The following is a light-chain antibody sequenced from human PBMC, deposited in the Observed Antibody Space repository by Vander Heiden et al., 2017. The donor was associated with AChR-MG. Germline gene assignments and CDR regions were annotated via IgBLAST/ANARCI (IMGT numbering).Light chain of an antibody. V-gene: IGLV6-57*03. CDR3: QSYDSSNHRV. Sequence: FMLTQPHSVSASPAKTVTISCPRSSGSIGSNYVEWYQQRPGSAPTTVIYEDNQRPSGVPDRFSGSIDSSSNSASLTISGLKTEDEADYYCQSYDSSNHRVFGGGTKLTVL. J-gene: IGLJ3*02. CDR2: EDN. CDR1: SGSIGSNY.